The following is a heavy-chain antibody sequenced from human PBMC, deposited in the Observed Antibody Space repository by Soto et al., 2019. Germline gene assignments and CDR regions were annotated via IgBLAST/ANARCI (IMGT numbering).Heavy chain of an antibody. CDR1: GGSFSGYY. CDR3: PLFRPYSNFAY. CDR2: INHSGST. D-gene: IGHD2-15*01. Sequence: QVQLQQWGAGLLKPSETLSLTCAVYGGSFSGYYWSWIRQPPGKGLEWIGEINHSGSTNYNPSLTRRVTISLDPSNHQFSLKLTSVTAPDPAVYYCPLFRPYSNFAYWGQGTLVTVSS. J-gene: IGHJ4*02. V-gene: IGHV4-34*01.